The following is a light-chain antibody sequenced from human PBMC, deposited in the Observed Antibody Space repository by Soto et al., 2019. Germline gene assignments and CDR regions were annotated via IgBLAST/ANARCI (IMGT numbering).Light chain of an antibody. Sequence: IVMTQSPVTLSVSPGERVSLSSRASQSIGSSLAWYQQKRGQAPRLLIYGASTRATGIPGRFSGRGSGTEFTLTISGLQSEDFAVYYCQHYTNWPPITFGQGTRLEIK. CDR3: QHYTNWPPIT. J-gene: IGKJ5*01. CDR1: QSIGSS. V-gene: IGKV3-15*01. CDR2: GAS.